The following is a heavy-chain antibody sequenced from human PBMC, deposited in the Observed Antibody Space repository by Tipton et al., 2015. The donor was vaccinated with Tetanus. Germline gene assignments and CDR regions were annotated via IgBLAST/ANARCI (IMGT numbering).Heavy chain of an antibody. CDR3: ARDRGVYIYYGKDV. D-gene: IGHD2-8*01. CDR2: IDPNSGDT. CDR1: GYTFTGYY. V-gene: IGHV1-2*02. Sequence: QVQLVQSGAELKKPGASVKVSCTASGYTFTGYYMYWVRQAPGQGLEWVGWIDPNSGDTIYAQNFQGRVTMTRDTSISPDYMGQSRRRTDDSAGNYFARDRGVYIYYGKDVWGPGTTVTVS. J-gene: IGHJ6*02.